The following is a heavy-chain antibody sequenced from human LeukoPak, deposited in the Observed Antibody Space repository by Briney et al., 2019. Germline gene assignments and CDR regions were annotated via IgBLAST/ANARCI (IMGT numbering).Heavy chain of an antibody. V-gene: IGHV3-30-3*01. CDR2: ISYDGSNK. Sequence: QPGGSLRLSCAASGFSFTRYGVHWVRQAPGKGLEWVAVISYDGSNKYYADSVKGRFTISRDNSKNTLYLQMNSLRAEDTAVYYCARGRYYLDSWGQGTLVTVSS. CDR1: GFSFTRYG. J-gene: IGHJ4*02. D-gene: IGHD4-17*01. CDR3: ARGRYYLDS.